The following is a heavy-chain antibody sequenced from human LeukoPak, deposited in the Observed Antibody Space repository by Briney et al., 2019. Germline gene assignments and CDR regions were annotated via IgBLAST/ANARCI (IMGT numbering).Heavy chain of an antibody. V-gene: IGHV3-33*03. CDR2: IANDGSRA. CDR1: GFTFGGYG. D-gene: IGHD1-14*01. Sequence: GGSLRLSCAGSGFTFGGYGMHWFRQTPGKGLEWVAVIANDGSRAFYADSVKGRFTISRDNSKNTMSVQMDDLRAEDTAVYYCTRYNNDHFDYWGQGTLVTVSS. J-gene: IGHJ4*02. CDR3: TRYNNDHFDY.